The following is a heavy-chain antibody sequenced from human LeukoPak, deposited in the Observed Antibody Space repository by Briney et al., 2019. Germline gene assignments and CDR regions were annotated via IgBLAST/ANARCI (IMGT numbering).Heavy chain of an antibody. J-gene: IGHJ6*03. D-gene: IGHD6-13*01. CDR2: IYHSGTT. CDR3: ARGYSSSWPYYYYMDV. V-gene: IGHV4-59*01. Sequence: SETLSLTCTVSGGSISSYYWSWIRQPPGKGLEWIGYIYHSGTTNYNPSLKSRATISINTSKNQFSLKMSSVTAADTAVYYCARGYSSSWPYYYYMDVWGIGTMVTVSS. CDR1: GGSISSYY.